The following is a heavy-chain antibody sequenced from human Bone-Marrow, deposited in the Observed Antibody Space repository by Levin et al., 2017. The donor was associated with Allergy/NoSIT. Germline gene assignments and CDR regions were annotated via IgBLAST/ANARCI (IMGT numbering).Heavy chain of an antibody. D-gene: IGHD3-3*01. CDR3: AKDDFDFWSGYYETHHMDV. CDR2: ISYDGNNQ. V-gene: IGHV3-30*18. J-gene: IGHJ6*03. CDR1: GFTFSSYD. Sequence: LAGGSLRLSCAASGFTFSSYDMHWVRQAPGKGLEWVAVISYDGNNQYYADSVKGRFTISRDNSKNTLYLQMNSLRTEDKAVYYCAKDDFDFWSGYYETHHMDVWGKGTTVTVSS.